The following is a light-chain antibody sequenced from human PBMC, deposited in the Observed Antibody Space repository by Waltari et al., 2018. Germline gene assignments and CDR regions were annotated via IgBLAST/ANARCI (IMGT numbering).Light chain of an antibody. J-gene: IGKJ1*01. V-gene: IGKV3-20*01. CDR3: QQYGSSLPT. CDR2: GAS. CDR1: QSVSSSY. Sequence: EIVLTQSPGTLSLSPGERATLSCRASQSVSSSYLAWYQQKPGQAPRLLIYGASSRATGIPDRVSGSGSGTDFTLTISRLEPEDFAVYYCQQYGSSLPTFGQGTKVEIK.